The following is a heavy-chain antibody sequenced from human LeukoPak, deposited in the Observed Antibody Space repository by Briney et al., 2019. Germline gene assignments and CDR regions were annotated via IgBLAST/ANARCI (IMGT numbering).Heavy chain of an antibody. CDR1: GFTFSSYG. CDR2: IWYDGSNK. D-gene: IGHD4-17*01. CDR3: AKVTVTTGFDY. V-gene: IGHV3-33*06. J-gene: IGHJ4*02. Sequence: GGSLRLSCAASGFTFSSYGMHWVRQAPGKGLEWVAVIWYDGSNKYYADSVKGRFTISRDNSKNTLYLQMNSLRAEDTAVYYCAKVTVTTGFDYWGQGTLVTVSS.